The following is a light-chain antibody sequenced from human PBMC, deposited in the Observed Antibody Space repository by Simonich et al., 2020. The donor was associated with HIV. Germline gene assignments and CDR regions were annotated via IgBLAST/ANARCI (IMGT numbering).Light chain of an antibody. CDR2: DVS. CDR3: SSYTSSSTLV. V-gene: IGLV2-14*03. CDR1: NSDVGGYDY. J-gene: IGLJ3*02. Sequence: QSALTQPRSVSGSPGQSVTISCTGTNSDVGGYDYVSWYQQHPGKAPKLLIFDVSKRPSGVSNRFSGSKSGNTASLTISGLQAEDEADYYCSSYTSSSTLVFGGGTKLTVL.